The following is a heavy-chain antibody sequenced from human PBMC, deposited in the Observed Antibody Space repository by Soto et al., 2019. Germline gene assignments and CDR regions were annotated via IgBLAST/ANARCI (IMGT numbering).Heavy chain of an antibody. V-gene: IGHV3-64*01. Sequence: GSPRLCCAACGLTVCSNFMNGVRQDPGKGLEYVSAISSNGGSTYYANSVKGRFTISRDNSKNTLYLQMGSLRAEDMAVYYCARGPGYYFDYWGQGTLVTVSS. CDR3: ARGPGYYFDY. CDR2: ISSNGGST. J-gene: IGHJ4*02. CDR1: GLTVCSNF.